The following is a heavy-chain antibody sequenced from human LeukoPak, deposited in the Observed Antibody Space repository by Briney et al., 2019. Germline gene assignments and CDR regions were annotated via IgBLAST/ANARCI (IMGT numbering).Heavy chain of an antibody. CDR3: ARVPPYGDYAFDY. J-gene: IGHJ4*02. CDR1: GGTFSSYA. CDR2: ISAYNGNT. Sequence: ASVKGSCKASGGTFSSYAISWVRQAPGQGLEWMGWISAYNGNTNYAQKLQGRVTMTTDTSTSTAYMELRSLRSDDTAVYYCARVPPYGDYAFDYWGQGTLVTVSS. V-gene: IGHV1-18*01. D-gene: IGHD4-17*01.